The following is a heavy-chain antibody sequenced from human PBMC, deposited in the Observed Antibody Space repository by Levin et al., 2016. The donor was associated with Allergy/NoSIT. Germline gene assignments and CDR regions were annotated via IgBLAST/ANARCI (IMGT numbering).Heavy chain of an antibody. CDR3: AREYGDCSGGSCYFTGYYYYGMDV. V-gene: IGHV1-69*06. CDR1: GGTFSSYA. D-gene: IGHD2-15*01. J-gene: IGHJ6*02. Sequence: SVKVSCKASGGTFSSYAISWVRQAPGQGLEWMGGIIPIFGTANYAQKFQGRVTITADKSTSTAYMELSSLRSEDTAVYYCAREYGDCSGGSCYFTGYYYYGMDVWGQGTTVTVSS. CDR2: IIPIFGTA.